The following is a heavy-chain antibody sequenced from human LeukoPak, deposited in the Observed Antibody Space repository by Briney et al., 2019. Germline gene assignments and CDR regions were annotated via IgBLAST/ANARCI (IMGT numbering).Heavy chain of an antibody. CDR3: ARGVTMIVVVIHDWYFDL. J-gene: IGHJ2*01. CDR2: IYYTRST. Sequence: SDPLSLTCTVSGASISSSSYYWGWIRQPPGEGLEWIGSIYYTRSTYYNPSLKSRVTISVDTSKNQFSLKLTSVTAADTAVYYCARGVTMIVVVIHDWYFDLWGRGTLVTVSS. D-gene: IGHD3-22*01. CDR1: GASISSSSYY. V-gene: IGHV4-39*01.